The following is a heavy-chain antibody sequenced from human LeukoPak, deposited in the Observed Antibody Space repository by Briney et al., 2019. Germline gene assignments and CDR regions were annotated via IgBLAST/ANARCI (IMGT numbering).Heavy chain of an antibody. CDR3: ARGPNYSFCMDV. CDR1: GFTFSDYT. Sequence: GGSLRLSCAASGFTFSDYTMHWVRLAPGKRLEYVSAITANGGSKYHADSVRARFTVSRDNSKNTLYLQMGSLRAEDTALYYCARGPNYSFCMDVWGKGTTVTVSS. J-gene: IGHJ6*03. CDR2: ITANGGSK. V-gene: IGHV3-64*02.